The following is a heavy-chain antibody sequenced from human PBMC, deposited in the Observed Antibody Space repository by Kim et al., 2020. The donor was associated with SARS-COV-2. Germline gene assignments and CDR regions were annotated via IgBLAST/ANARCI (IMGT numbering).Heavy chain of an antibody. CDR2: ST. CDR3: ARIPGGVFDY. Sequence: STYYNPSLKSRVTISVDTSKNQFSLKRSAVTAADTAVYYCARIPGGVFDYWGQGTLVTVSS. D-gene: IGHD3-16*01. V-gene: IGHV4-39*01. J-gene: IGHJ4*02.